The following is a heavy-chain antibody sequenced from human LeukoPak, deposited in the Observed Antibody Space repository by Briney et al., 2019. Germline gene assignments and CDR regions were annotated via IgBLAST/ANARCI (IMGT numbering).Heavy chain of an antibody. CDR2: TYYSETN. V-gene: IGHV4-31*03. CDR1: GYSFSKGGYS. D-gene: IGHD3-3*01. Sequence: TLSLTCNVSGYSFSKGGYSWSWIRPHPGNGLMWIGYTYYSETNYYNPSLKSRVTISVDTSKNQFSLKLSSVTAADTAVYYCARVTSAYDFWSGYYTGGSGAFDIWGQGTMVTVSS. CDR3: ARVTSAYDFWSGYYTGGSGAFDI. J-gene: IGHJ3*02.